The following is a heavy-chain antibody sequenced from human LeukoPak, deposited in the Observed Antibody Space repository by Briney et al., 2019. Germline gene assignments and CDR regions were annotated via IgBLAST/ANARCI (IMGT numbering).Heavy chain of an antibody. CDR3: VCSSYFGFYFDY. J-gene: IGHJ4*02. CDR2: ISYDGSNK. CDR1: GFTFSSYG. Sequence: GGSLRLSCAPSGFTFSSYGMQWVRQARGKGLEWVAVISYDGSNKYYADSVKGRFTISRDNSKNTLYLQMNSLRAEDTAVYYCVCSSYFGFYFDYWGQGTLVTVSS. D-gene: IGHD3-10*01. V-gene: IGHV3-30*03.